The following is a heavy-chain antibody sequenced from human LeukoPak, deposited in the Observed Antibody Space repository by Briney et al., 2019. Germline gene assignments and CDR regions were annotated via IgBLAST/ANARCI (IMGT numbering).Heavy chain of an antibody. CDR3: AVRYCSSTSCYATDDAFDI. J-gene: IGHJ3*02. CDR2: ISAYNGNT. D-gene: IGHD2-2*01. V-gene: IGHV1-18*01. Sequence: ASVKVSCKASGYTFTSYGISWVRQAPGQGLEWTGWISAYNGNTNYAQKLQGRVTMTTDTSTSTAYMELRSLRSDDTAVYYCAVRYCSSTSCYATDDAFDIWGQGTMVTVSS. CDR1: GYTFTSYG.